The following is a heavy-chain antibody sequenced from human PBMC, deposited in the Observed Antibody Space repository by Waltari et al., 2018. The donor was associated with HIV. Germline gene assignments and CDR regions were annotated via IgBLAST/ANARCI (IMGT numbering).Heavy chain of an antibody. D-gene: IGHD6-13*01. J-gene: IGHJ4*02. CDR3: ARHRVWYTSSSLDY. CDR1: GFTFGASW. V-gene: IGHV3-7*01. CDR2: IKEDGDDK. Sequence: EVQVVDSGGGLVQPGGSLRLSCATSGFTFGASWLSWFRQAPGKGLEWVASIKEDGDDKYYVDSVKGRFTISRDNAENSLSLQMTALRAEDTAIYFCARHRVWYTSSSLDYWGQGTLVTVS.